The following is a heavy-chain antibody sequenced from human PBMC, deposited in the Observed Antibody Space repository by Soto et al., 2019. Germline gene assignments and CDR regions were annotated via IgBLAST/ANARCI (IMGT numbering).Heavy chain of an antibody. Sequence: EVQLVESGGGLVKPGGSLRLSCAASGFTFSSYSMNWVRQAPGKGLEWVSSISSSSSYIYYADSVKGRFTISRDNAKNSLYLQXXXXXXXXXXXXXXXXXXXXXXXGXXCXWGQGTLVTVXS. CDR3: XXXXXXXXXGXXCX. J-gene: IGHJ4*02. CDR2: ISSSSSYI. CDR1: GFTFSSYS. V-gene: IGHV3-21*01. D-gene: IGHD3-22*01.